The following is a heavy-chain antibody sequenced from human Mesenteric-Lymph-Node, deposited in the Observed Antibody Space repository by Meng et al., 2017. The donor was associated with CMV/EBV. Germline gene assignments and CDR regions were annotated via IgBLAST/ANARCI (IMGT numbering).Heavy chain of an antibody. V-gene: IGHV3-48*03. Sequence: GEALKISCTASGFSFRSYEMNWVRQAPGKGLEWVTYIGTSWSPIYYADSVRGRFTISRDNARNSLYLQMNSLRAEDTAVYHCARGIEWLRYEFDYWGPGTPVTVSS. J-gene: IGHJ4*02. CDR3: ARGIEWLRYEFDY. CDR1: GFSFRSYE. D-gene: IGHD5-12*01. CDR2: IGTSWSPI.